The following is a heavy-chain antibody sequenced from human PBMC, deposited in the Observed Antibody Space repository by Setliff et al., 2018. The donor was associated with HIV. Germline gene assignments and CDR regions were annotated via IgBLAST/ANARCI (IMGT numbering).Heavy chain of an antibody. V-gene: IGHV4-39*01. CDR1: GGPISSSSYY. CDR3: GRRIAPGWWGGNSGDAFDL. Sequence: SETLPLTCTVSGGPISSSSYYWGWIRQPPGKGLEWIGSPYYSWSTDYNPSHKSLVTMSVDTSKNPFSLTLISVTAADTALYYCGRRIAPGWWGGNSGDAFDLWGQGTMVTVSS. CDR2: PYYSWST. J-gene: IGHJ3*01. D-gene: IGHD2-21*02.